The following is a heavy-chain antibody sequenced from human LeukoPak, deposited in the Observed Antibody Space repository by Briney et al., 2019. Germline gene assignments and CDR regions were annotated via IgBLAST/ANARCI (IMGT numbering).Heavy chain of an antibody. J-gene: IGHJ5*02. V-gene: IGHV1-18*01. D-gene: IGHD6-6*01. CDR1: GYTFISYG. CDR3: ARDHSSSSGWFDP. Sequence: ASVKVSCKASGYTFISYGISWLRQAPGQGLEWMGWISSSSGKTNSAQKFQGRVTMTTDTSTNTAYMELRSLRFDDTALYYCARDHSSSSGWFDPWGQGTLVTVSS. CDR2: ISSSSGKT.